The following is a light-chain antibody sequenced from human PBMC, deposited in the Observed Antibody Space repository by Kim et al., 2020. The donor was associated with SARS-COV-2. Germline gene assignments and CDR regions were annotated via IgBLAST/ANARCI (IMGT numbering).Light chain of an antibody. V-gene: IGKV3-11*01. CDR2: DAS. Sequence: EIVLTQSPATLSLSPGERATLSCRASQSVSSYLAWYQQKPGQAPRLLIYDASNRATGIPARFSGSGSGTDFTLTISSLEPEDFAVYYCQQRRNWPPYSFGQGTKLGI. J-gene: IGKJ2*01. CDR3: QQRRNWPPYS. CDR1: QSVSSY.